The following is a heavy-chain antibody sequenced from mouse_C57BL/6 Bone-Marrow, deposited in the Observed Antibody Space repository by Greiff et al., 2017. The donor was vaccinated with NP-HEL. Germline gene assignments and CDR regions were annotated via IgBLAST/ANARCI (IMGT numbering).Heavy chain of an antibody. Sequence: EVQWVESGGDLVKPGGSLKLSCAASGFTFSSYGMSWVRQTPDKRLEWVATISSGGSYTYYPDSVKGRFTISRDNAKNTLYLQMSSLKSEDTAMYYCARQGYYGPYYAMDYWGQGTSVTVSS. J-gene: IGHJ4*01. CDR1: GFTFSSYG. V-gene: IGHV5-6*01. CDR3: ARQGYYGPYYAMDY. CDR2: ISSGGSYT. D-gene: IGHD1-1*01.